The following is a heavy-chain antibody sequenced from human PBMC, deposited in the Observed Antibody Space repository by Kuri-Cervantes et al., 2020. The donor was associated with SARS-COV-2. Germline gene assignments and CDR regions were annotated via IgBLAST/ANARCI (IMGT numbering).Heavy chain of an antibody. CDR2: ISYDGSNK. J-gene: IGHJ4*02. Sequence: GESLKISCAASGFTFSSYGMHWVRQAPGKGLEWVVVISYDGSNKYYADSVKGRFTISRDNYKNTLYLQMNSLRAEDTAVYYCAKEYRYGLLTLDYWGQGTLVTVSS. V-gene: IGHV3-30*18. CDR1: GFTFSSYG. D-gene: IGHD5-18*01. CDR3: AKEYRYGLLTLDY.